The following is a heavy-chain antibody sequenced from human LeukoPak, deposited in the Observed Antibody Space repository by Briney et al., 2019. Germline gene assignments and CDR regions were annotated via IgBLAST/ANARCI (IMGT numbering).Heavy chain of an antibody. Sequence: GGSLRLSCAASGFTFSSYAMSWVRQAPGKGLEWVSGISGSGGSTYYVDSVKGRFTISRDNSKNTLYLQLNGLRAEDTAVYYCAKEGGIVVVPAAMTFFDYWGQGTLVTVSS. D-gene: IGHD2-2*01. J-gene: IGHJ4*02. CDR2: ISGSGGST. CDR3: AKEGGIVVVPAAMTFFDY. V-gene: IGHV3-23*01. CDR1: GFTFSSYA.